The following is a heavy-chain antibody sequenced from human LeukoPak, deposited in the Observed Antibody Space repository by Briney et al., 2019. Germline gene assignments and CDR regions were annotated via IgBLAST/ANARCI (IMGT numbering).Heavy chain of an antibody. J-gene: IGHJ3*02. Sequence: PSETLSLTCTVSGGSISSYYWSWIRQPPGKGLEWIGYIYYSGSTNYNPSLESRVTISVDTSKNQFSLKLSSVTAADTAVYYCARDLWGYYGSGSYAFDIWGQGTMVTVSS. CDR1: GGSISSYY. CDR2: IYYSGST. D-gene: IGHD3-10*01. CDR3: ARDLWGYYGSGSYAFDI. V-gene: IGHV4-59*01.